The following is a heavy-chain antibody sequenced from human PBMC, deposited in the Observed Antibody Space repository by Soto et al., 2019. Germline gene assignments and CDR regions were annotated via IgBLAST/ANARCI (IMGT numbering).Heavy chain of an antibody. V-gene: IGHV3-23*01. CDR3: AKDITFDSSAYHS. J-gene: IGHJ4*02. D-gene: IGHD3-22*01. CDR2: MSGDGTTT. Sequence: EVQLLESGGGLVQPGGSRRLSCAASGFTFSRYGMSWVRQAPGKGLEWVSSMSGDGTTTYYVDSVKGRFTISRDNSRNTLSLQMNSLRAEDTAVYYCAKDITFDSSAYHSWGQGILVIVSS. CDR1: GFTFSRYG.